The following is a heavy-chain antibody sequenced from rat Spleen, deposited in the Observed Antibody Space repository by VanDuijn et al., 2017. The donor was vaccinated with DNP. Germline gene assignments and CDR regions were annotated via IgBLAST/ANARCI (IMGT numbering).Heavy chain of an antibody. J-gene: IGHJ3*01. Sequence: EVQLVESGGGLVQPGRSLKLSCVASGFIFSNHWMTWIRQAPGKGLEWVASITNTGDSTYYRDSVKGRFTIYRDNGKSTLYLQMDSLRSEDTATYYCIRDTAYWGQGTLVTVSS. CDR1: GFIFSNHW. CDR3: IRDTAY. CDR2: ITNTGDST. V-gene: IGHV5-31*01.